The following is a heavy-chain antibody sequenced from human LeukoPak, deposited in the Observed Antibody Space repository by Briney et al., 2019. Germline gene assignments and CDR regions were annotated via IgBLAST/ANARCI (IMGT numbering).Heavy chain of an antibody. CDR1: GFTFSSYW. Sequence: GGSLRLSCVASGFTFSSYWMSWVRQAPGKGLEWVANIKEDGSEKYYADSVKGRFTISRDNAKNSLYLQMNSLRAEDTAVYYCAELGITMIGGVRGKGTTVTISS. V-gene: IGHV3-7*01. CDR3: AELGITMIGGV. CDR2: IKEDGSEK. J-gene: IGHJ6*04. D-gene: IGHD3-10*02.